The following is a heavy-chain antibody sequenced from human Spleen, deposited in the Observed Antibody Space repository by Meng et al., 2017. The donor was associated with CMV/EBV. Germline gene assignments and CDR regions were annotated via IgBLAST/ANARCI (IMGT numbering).Heavy chain of an antibody. CDR2: INPNSGGT. J-gene: IGHJ4*02. Sequence: YTFTGQYIRWVRQAPGHGLEWMGWINPNSGGTNYEQKFQSRVTMTRDTSISTAYMELSSLRADDTGVYYCARGGGKTYYDFWSGYYMNWGQGTLVTVSS. V-gene: IGHV1-2*02. CDR1: YTFTGQY. D-gene: IGHD3-3*01. CDR3: ARGGGKTYYDFWSGYYMN.